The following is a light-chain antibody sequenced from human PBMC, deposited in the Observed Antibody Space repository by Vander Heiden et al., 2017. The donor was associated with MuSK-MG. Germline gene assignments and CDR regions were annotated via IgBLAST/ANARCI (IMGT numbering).Light chain of an antibody. J-gene: IGKJ1*01. V-gene: IGKV3-15*01. CDR3: QQDNNGQWT. CDR1: QSVSSN. Sequence: DIVLTPSPAPLSVSPGESATLSCRASQSVSSNLAWYQQKPGQAPRLLIDGASTRATGIPARFSGSGSGTECALTISSLQSEDFAVYYWQQDNNGQWTFGQGTKVEIK. CDR2: GAS.